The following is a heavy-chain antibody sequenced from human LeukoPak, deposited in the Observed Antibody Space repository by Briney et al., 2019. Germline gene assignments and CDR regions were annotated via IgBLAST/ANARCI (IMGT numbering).Heavy chain of an antibody. V-gene: IGHV4-39*07. Sequence: SGTLSLTCTVSGDSITNTNYYWAWIRQSPGEGLEWIGSVYHSGITYYTPSLKSRVSISVDTSKNQLSLKVTSVTASDTAVYYCAREWQYQFDYWGQGSLVTVSS. J-gene: IGHJ4*02. CDR1: GDSITNTNYY. CDR2: VYHSGIT. D-gene: IGHD2/OR15-2a*01. CDR3: AREWQYQFDY.